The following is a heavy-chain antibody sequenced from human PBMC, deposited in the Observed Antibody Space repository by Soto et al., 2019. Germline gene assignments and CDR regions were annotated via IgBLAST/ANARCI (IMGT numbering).Heavy chain of an antibody. CDR1: GGSFSGYY. CDR2: INHSGST. Sequence: SETLSLTCAVYGGSFSGYYWSWIRQPPGKGLEWIGEINHSGSTNYNPSLKSRVTISVDASKNQFSLKLSSVTAADTAVYYCATMRLLWFGGNKWFDPWGQGTLVTVSS. V-gene: IGHV4-34*01. D-gene: IGHD3-10*01. J-gene: IGHJ5*02. CDR3: ATMRLLWFGGNKWFDP.